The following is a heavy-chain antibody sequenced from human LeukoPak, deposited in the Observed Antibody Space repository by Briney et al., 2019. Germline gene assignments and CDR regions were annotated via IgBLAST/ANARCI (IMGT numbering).Heavy chain of an antibody. J-gene: IGHJ6*02. CDR3: ARDSLVAGGRGMDV. D-gene: IGHD6-19*01. V-gene: IGHV3-30*03. Sequence: GSLRLSCAASGFTFSSYAMHWVRPAPGKGLEWVSVISSDGKKKYYADSVRGRFTISRDNSKNGLYLLMSSLRAEDTAVYYCARDSLVAGGRGMDVWGQGTTVTVSS. CDR1: GFTFSSYA. CDR2: ISSDGKKK.